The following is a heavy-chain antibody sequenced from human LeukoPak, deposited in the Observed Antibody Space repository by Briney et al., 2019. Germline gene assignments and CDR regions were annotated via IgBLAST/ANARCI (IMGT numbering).Heavy chain of an antibody. J-gene: IGHJ4*02. CDR3: AKDKGSSTLSFDY. CDR2: ISGSGGST. CDR1: GFTFSSYA. Sequence: TGGSLRLSCAASGFTFSSYAMSWVRQAPGKGLEWVSAISGSGGSTYYADSVKGRFTISRDNSKNTLYLQMNSLRAEDTAVYYCAKDKGSSTLSFDYWGQGTLVTVSS. V-gene: IGHV3-23*01. D-gene: IGHD6-13*01.